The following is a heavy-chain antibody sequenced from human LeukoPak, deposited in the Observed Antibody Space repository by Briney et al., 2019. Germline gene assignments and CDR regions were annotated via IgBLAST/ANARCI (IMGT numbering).Heavy chain of an antibody. D-gene: IGHD3-10*01. CDR1: GFTFSSYG. CDR2: ISYDGSNK. CDR3: AKDRYYYGSGSYDPFDP. V-gene: IGHV3-30*18. Sequence: GGSLRLSCAASGFTFSSYGTHWVRQAPGKGLEWVAVISYDGSNKYYADSVKGRFTISRDNSKNTLYLQMNSLRAEDTAVYYCAKDRYYYGSGSYDPFDPWGQGTLVTVSS. J-gene: IGHJ5*02.